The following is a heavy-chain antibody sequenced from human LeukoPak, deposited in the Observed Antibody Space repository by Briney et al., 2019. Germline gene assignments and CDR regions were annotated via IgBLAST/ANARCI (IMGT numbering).Heavy chain of an antibody. CDR1: DDSITMYY. CDR3: ARGRVSSSTWYSTYYYYFYMDV. D-gene: IGHD1-1*01. CDR2: VDHTGST. Sequence: SETLSLTCNVSDDSITMYYWTWIRQPPGKGLEWIGYVDHTGSTNFNPSLNGRVSISRDTTNNLFSLRLRSVTAADTAVYFCARGRVSSSTWYSTYYYYFYMDVWGKGTTVTVSS. V-gene: IGHV4-59*01. J-gene: IGHJ6*03.